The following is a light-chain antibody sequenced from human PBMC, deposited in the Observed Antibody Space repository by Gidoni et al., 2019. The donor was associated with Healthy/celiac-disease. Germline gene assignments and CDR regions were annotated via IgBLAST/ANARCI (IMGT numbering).Light chain of an antibody. CDR2: GAS. Sequence: ELVLTQSPGTLSLSPGERATLSCRASQSVSSSYLAWYQQKPGQAPRLLIYGASSRDTGIPDRFSGSGSGTDFTLTISRLEPEDFAVYYCQQYGSSPPWTFXQXTKVEIK. V-gene: IGKV3-20*01. J-gene: IGKJ1*01. CDR1: QSVSSSY. CDR3: QQYGSSPPWT.